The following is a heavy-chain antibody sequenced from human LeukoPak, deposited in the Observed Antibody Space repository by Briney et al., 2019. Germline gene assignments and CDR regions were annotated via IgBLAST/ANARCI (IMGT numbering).Heavy chain of an antibody. Sequence: SETLSLTCAVSGGSISSGGYSWSWIRQPPGKGLEWIGYIYHSGSTYYNPSLKSRVTISVDRSKNQSSLKLSSVTAADTAVYYCARGYCSSTSCYLGSWFDPWGQGTLVTVSS. J-gene: IGHJ5*02. CDR3: ARGYCSSTSCYLGSWFDP. CDR2: IYHSGST. D-gene: IGHD2-2*01. V-gene: IGHV4-30-2*01. CDR1: GGSISSGGYS.